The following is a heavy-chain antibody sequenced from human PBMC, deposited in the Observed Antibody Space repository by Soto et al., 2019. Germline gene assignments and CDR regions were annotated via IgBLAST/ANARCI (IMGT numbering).Heavy chain of an antibody. V-gene: IGHV3-74*03. CDR1: GFTFSSHW. J-gene: IGHJ3*02. CDR3: AREAGDCSRTSCYRRAFDT. D-gene: IGHD2-2*01. CDR2: INTDGGSS. Sequence: EVQLVESGGDLVQPGGSLRISCAASGFTFSSHWMHWVRQVPGKGLEWVSRINTDGGSSAYADSVKGRFTMYRENAKNTLYLQMNGRRAEYTAVYYCAREAGDCSRTSCYRRAFDTWGQGTTVTVSS.